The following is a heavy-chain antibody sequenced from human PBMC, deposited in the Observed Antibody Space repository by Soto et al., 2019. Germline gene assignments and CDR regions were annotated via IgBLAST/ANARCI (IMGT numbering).Heavy chain of an antibody. CDR2: ISISSSYI. D-gene: IGHD2-2*01. V-gene: IGHV3-21*01. J-gene: IGHJ4*02. CDR3: ERDGDDIVVVTTHPFDY. CDR1: GFTFSSYS. Sequence: GGSLRLSCAASGFTFSSYSMNWVRQAPGKGLEWVSSISISSSYIYYADSVKGRFTISRDNAKNSLYLQMNSLRAEDTAVYYCERDGDDIVVVTTHPFDYWGQGTLVTVSS.